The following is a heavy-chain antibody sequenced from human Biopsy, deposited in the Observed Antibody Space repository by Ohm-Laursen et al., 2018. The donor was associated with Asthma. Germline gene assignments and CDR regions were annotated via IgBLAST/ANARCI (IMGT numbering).Heavy chain of an antibody. CDR2: HDHEEGGT. V-gene: IGHV1-24*01. CDR1: GYSLTDLS. J-gene: IGHJ4*02. D-gene: IGHD4-17*01. Sequence: SVKVSCKISGYSLTDLSMHWVRQAPGQGFEWLGGHDHEEGGTVNARRFQGRVTMTEDTSTDTAHMELSSLSSDDTAVYYCASDFPKDYVRYNFQFWGQGTLVTVSS. CDR3: ASDFPKDYVRYNFQF.